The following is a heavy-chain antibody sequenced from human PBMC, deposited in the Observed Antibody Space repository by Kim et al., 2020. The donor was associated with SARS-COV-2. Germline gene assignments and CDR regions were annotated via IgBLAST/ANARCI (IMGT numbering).Heavy chain of an antibody. Sequence: SETLSLTCAVYGGSFSGYYWSWIRQPPGKGLEWIGEINHSGSTNYNPSLKSRVTISVDTSKNQFSLKLSSVTAADTAVYYCARDSPLLWFGVVRGPGAFDIWGQGTMVTVSS. CDR3: ARDSPLLWFGVVRGPGAFDI. CDR2: INHSGST. D-gene: IGHD3-10*01. V-gene: IGHV4-34*01. CDR1: GGSFSGYY. J-gene: IGHJ3*02.